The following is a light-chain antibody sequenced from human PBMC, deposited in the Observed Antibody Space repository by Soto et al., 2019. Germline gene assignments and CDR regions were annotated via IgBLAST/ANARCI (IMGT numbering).Light chain of an antibody. CDR1: QSISGW. Sequence: DIQMTQSPSTLSASVGDRVTITCRASQSISGWLAWYQQKPGKAPKLLIYKASSLESGVPSRFSGSGSGTEFTLTISSRQPDDFATYYCQQYNSYWTFGQGTKVDIK. J-gene: IGKJ1*01. CDR2: KAS. V-gene: IGKV1-5*03. CDR3: QQYNSYWT.